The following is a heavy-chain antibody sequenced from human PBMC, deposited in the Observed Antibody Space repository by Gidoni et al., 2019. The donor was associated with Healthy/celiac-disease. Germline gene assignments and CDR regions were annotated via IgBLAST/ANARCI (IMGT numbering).Heavy chain of an antibody. V-gene: IGHV3-30*18. J-gene: IGHJ4*02. CDR3: AKGGAGYCSSTSCYGITGTLADY. CDR1: GFTFSSYG. CDR2: ISYDGSNK. Sequence: QVQLVESGGGVVQPGRSLRLSCAASGFTFSSYGMHWVRQAPGKGLEWVAVISYDGSNKYYADSVKGRFTISRDNSKNTLYLQMNSLRAEDTAVYYCAKGGAGYCSSTSCYGITGTLADYWGQGTLVTVSS. D-gene: IGHD2-2*01.